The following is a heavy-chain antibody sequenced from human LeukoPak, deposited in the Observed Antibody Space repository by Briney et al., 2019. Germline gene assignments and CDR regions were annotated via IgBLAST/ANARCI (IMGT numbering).Heavy chain of an antibody. D-gene: IGHD3-10*01. CDR1: GFTFSSYS. Sequence: PGGSLRLSCAASGFTFSSYSMNWVRQAPGKGLEWVSSISSSSSYIYYADSVKGRFTISRDNAKNSLYLQMNSLRAEDTAVYYCARVVICRGSGSCTDVWGKGTTVTVSS. V-gene: IGHV3-21*01. CDR2: ISSSSSYI. J-gene: IGHJ6*04. CDR3: ARVVICRGSGSCTDV.